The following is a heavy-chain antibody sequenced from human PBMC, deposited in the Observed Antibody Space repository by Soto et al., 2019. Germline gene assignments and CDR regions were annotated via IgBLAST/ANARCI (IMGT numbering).Heavy chain of an antibody. D-gene: IGHD5-12*01. J-gene: IGHJ4*02. V-gene: IGHV1-2*02. CDR2: INPNSGDT. CDR3: ARHSGYDYVFDY. Sequence: VASVKVSCKASGYTFTGYYIHWVRQAPGQGLEWMGWINPNSGDTNYAQKFQGRVSMTRDTSTSTAYMELSSLRFDDTAVYYCARHSGYDYVFDYWGQGTLVTVSS. CDR1: GYTFTGYY.